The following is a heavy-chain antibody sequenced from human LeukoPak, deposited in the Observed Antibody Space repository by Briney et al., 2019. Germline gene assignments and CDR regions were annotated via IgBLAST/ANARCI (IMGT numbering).Heavy chain of an antibody. CDR2: INHSGST. D-gene: IGHD2-2*02. CDR3: ARRGTIVVVPAARPSSPIRPYYMDV. V-gene: IGHV4-34*01. J-gene: IGHJ6*03. CDR1: GGSFSGYY. Sequence: SETLSLTCAVYGGSFSGYYWSWIRQPPGKGLEWIGEINHSGSTNYNPSHKSRVTISVDTSKNQFSLKLSSVTAADTAVYYCARRGTIVVVPAARPSSPIRPYYMDVWGKGTTVTVSS.